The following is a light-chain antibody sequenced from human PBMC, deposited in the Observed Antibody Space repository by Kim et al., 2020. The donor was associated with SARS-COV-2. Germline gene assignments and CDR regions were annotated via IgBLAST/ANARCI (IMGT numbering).Light chain of an antibody. J-gene: IGKJ2*01. CDR1: QSVSSSY. V-gene: IGKV3-20*01. CDR2: GAA. Sequence: LCAGERATRDGRASQSVSSSYLAWYQHKPGQAPRLLIYGAASRATGIPDRFSGSGSGTDFTLTISRRRPEDVAVYYCHQYGGSPNTFGQATKLEI. CDR3: HQYGGSPNT.